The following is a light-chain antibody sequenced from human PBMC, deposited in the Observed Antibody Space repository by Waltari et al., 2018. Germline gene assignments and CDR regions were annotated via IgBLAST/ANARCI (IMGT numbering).Light chain of an antibody. Sequence: DTVMTQSPDSLAVSLGERATINCKSSQSVLSTSSDKNYIAWYQQKSGQPPKLLINWASTREPGVPDRFVGSGSETDFTLTINSLQAEDLAVYYCQQYFRPPFTFGPGSKVDLK. CDR1: QSVLSTSSDKNY. CDR2: WAS. J-gene: IGKJ3*01. V-gene: IGKV4-1*01. CDR3: QQYFRPPFT.